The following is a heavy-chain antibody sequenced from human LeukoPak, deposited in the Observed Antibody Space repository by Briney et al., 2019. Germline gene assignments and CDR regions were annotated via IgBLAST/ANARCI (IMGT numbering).Heavy chain of an antibody. J-gene: IGHJ5*02. V-gene: IGHV3-48*04. Sequence: PGGSLRLSCAASGFTFSSYWMSWVRQAPGKGLEWVSYITTTSSTIYYADSVKGRFTISRDNAKNSLYLQMNSLRAEDTAVYYCARDSAGFDHWGQGTLVTVSS. CDR3: ARDSAGFDH. D-gene: IGHD6-19*01. CDR2: ITTTSSTI. CDR1: GFTFSSYW.